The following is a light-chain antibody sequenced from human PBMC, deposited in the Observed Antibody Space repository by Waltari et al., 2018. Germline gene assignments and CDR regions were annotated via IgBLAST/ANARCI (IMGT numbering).Light chain of an antibody. Sequence: DVVMTQSPLSLPVTLGQPASISCTSSRCLVHSDGNTHLIWFQQRPGQAPRRLIYKVSNRDSGVPDRFSGIGSGTDFTLKSSMVEAEDVGVYYCMQGTHWPYTFGQGTKLDIK. V-gene: IGKV2-30*02. J-gene: IGKJ2*01. CDR3: MQGTHWPYT. CDR1: RCLVHSDGNTH. CDR2: KVS.